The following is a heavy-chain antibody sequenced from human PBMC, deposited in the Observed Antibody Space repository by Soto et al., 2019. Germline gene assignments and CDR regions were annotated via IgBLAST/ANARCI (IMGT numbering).Heavy chain of an antibody. CDR1: GGPISSGGYY. CDR3: ARGPAPYYYGMDV. J-gene: IGHJ6*02. CDR2: IYYSGST. V-gene: IGHV4-31*03. Sequence: PSETLSLTCTVSGGPISSGGYYWSWIRQHPGKGLEWIGYIYYSGSTYYNPSLKSRVTISVDTSKNQFSLKLSSVTAADTAVYYCARGPAPYYYGMDVWGQGXTVTVYS.